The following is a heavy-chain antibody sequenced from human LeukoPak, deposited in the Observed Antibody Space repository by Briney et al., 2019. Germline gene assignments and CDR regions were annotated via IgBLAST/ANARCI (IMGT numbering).Heavy chain of an antibody. CDR3: ARFRYSSSAFDY. J-gene: IGHJ4*02. V-gene: IGHV3-7*01. Sequence: GGSLRLSCAASGFTFSTYWMTWVRQAPRKGLEWVANIKQDGSDKYYVDSVKGRFTISRDNAKNSLYLQMNSLRAEDTAVYYCARFRYSSSAFDYWGQGTLVTVSS. CDR1: GFTFSTYW. D-gene: IGHD6-6*01. CDR2: IKQDGSDK.